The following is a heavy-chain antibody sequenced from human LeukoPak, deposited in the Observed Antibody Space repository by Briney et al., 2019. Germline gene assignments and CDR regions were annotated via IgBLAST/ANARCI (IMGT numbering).Heavy chain of an antibody. CDR1: SGSISSGTYY. CDR2: IYSSGST. CDR3: ARADHRSWNAFDI. D-gene: IGHD6-13*01. V-gene: IGHV4-61*02. J-gene: IGHJ3*02. Sequence: SETLSLTCTVSSGSISSGTYYWSWIRQPAGKGLEWIGRIYSSGSTNYNPSLKSRVTISVDTSKNQFSLKLSSVTAADTAVYYCARADHRSWNAFDIWGQGTTVTVSS.